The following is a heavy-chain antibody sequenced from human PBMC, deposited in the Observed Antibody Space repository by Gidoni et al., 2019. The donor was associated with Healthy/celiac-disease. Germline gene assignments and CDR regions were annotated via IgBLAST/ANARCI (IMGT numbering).Heavy chain of an antibody. J-gene: IGHJ4*02. CDR3: ARENIVVVVAATRGYFDY. V-gene: IGHV4-34*01. CDR1: GGSFSGYY. CDR2: INHSGST. Sequence: QVQLQQWGAGLLKPSETLSLTCAVYGGSFSGYYWSWIRQPPGKGLEWIGEINHSGSTNYNPSLKSRVTISVDTSKNQFSLKLSSVTAADTAVYYCARENIVVVVAATRGYFDYWGQGTLVTVSS. D-gene: IGHD2-15*01.